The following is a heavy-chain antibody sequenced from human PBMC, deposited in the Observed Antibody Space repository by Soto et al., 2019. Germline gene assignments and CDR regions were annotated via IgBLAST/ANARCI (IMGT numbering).Heavy chain of an antibody. CDR2: IFNSRTT. J-gene: IGHJ4*02. Sequence: QVQLHESGPGLVKPPPTLSPTCSVSSASTVSHYYWTWIRQPPGKGLEWMGYIFNSRTTFYNPSLTSRLTISLDTSGNHFSLELRSVTAAETAVYYCALALGPTTGLEYWGQGPLVTVSS. D-gene: IGHD1-26*01. CDR3: ALALGPTTGLEY. CDR1: SASTVSHYY. V-gene: IGHV4-31*02.